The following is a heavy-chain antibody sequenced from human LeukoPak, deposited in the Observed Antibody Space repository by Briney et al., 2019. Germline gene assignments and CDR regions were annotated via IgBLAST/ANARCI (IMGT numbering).Heavy chain of an antibody. CDR1: GGSISSSSYY. J-gene: IGHJ5*02. D-gene: IGHD3-16*01. Sequence: SETLSLTCTVSGGSISSSSYYWSWIRQPAGKGLEWIGRISTSGTTNYNPSLKSRVTISVDTSKNQFSLKLRSVTAADTAVYYCATDTGGGWFDPWGQGTLVTVSS. V-gene: IGHV4-61*02. CDR3: ATDTGGGWFDP. CDR2: ISTSGTT.